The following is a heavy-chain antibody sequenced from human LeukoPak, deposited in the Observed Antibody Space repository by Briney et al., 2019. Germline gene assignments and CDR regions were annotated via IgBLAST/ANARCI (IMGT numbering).Heavy chain of an antibody. D-gene: IGHD3-22*01. CDR2: ISNNGDIT. CDR3: ARGMDSSGYYMVDY. Sequence: PGGSLRLSCAASGFTFSSYAMHWVRQAPGKGLEYVSGISNNGDITYYANSVKGRFTISRDNSKNTLYLQMNSLRAEDTAVYYCARGMDSSGYYMVDYWGQGTLVTVSS. J-gene: IGHJ4*02. CDR1: GFTFSSYA. V-gene: IGHV3-64*04.